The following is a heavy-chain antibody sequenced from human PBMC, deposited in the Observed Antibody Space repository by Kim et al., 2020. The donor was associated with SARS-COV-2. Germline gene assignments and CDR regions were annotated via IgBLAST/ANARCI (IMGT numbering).Heavy chain of an antibody. D-gene: IGHD2-2*01. J-gene: IGHJ6*02. Sequence: ADSVKGRVTISRDNAKNSLYLQVNSLRAEDTALYYCAKDRAIYYYYGMDVWGQGTTVTVSS. V-gene: IGHV3-9*01. CDR3: AKDRAIYYYYGMDV.